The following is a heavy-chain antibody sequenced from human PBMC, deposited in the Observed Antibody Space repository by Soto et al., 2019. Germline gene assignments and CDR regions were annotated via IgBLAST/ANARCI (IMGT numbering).Heavy chain of an antibody. CDR2: IIPIFGTA. Sequence: GASVKVSCKASGGTFSSYAISWVRQAPGQGLEWMGGIIPIFGTANYAQKFQGRVTITADESTSTAYMELSSLRSEDTAVYYCARDGALRFLEWSTPREGMDVWGQGTTVTVSS. CDR3: ARDGALRFLEWSTPREGMDV. V-gene: IGHV1-69*13. CDR1: GGTFSSYA. D-gene: IGHD3-3*01. J-gene: IGHJ6*02.